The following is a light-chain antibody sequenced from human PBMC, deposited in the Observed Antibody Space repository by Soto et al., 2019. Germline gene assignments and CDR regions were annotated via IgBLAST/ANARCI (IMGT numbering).Light chain of an antibody. CDR3: QHRTNWPPI. V-gene: IGKV3D-20*02. CDR2: GTF. J-gene: IGKJ5*01. Sequence: EIVLTQSPGTLSLSPGERATLSCRASQSVRSTHLAWYQLKPGQAPRLLISGTFSRATGIPDRFSGSGSGTDFTLTISSLEPEDFAVYYCQHRTNWPPIFGQGTRLEI. CDR1: QSVRSTH.